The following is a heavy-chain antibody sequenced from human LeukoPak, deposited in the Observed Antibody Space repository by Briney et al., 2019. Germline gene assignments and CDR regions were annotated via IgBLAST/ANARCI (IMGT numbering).Heavy chain of an antibody. CDR3: ARKDGLGAFDI. D-gene: IGHD3/OR15-3a*01. Sequence: SETLSLTCTVSGYSISSGYYWGWIRQPPGKGLEWIGSIYHSGSTYYNPSLKSRVTISVDTSKNQFSLKLSSVTAAGTAVYYCARKDGLGAFDIWGQGTMVTVSS. CDR1: GYSISSGYY. J-gene: IGHJ3*02. CDR2: IYHSGST. V-gene: IGHV4-38-2*02.